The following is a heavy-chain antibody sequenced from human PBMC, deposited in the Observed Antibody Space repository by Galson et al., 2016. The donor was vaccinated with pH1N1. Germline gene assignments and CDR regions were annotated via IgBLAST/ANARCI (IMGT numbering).Heavy chain of an antibody. V-gene: IGHV1-69*02. Sequence: SVKVSCKASGGTFTSYTITWVLQAPGQGLEWMGRMIPILGLSNYAQKFQGRVTITADKSRSTAYMELSSLKSEDTAVYFCARARGHAAMDPFDFWGQGTLVTVSS. CDR2: MIPILGLS. CDR1: GGTFTSYT. CDR3: ARARGHAAMDPFDF. J-gene: IGHJ4*02. D-gene: IGHD5-18*01.